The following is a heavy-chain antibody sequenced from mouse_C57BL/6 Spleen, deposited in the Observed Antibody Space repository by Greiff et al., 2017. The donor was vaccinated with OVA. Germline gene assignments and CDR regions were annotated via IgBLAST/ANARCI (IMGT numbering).Heavy chain of an antibody. Sequence: QVHVKQSGPELVKPGASVKISCKASGYTFTDYYINWVKQRPGQGLEWIGWIFPGSGSTYYNEKFKGKATLTVDKSSSTAYMLLSSLTSEDSAVYFCARRAQATCFDYWGQGTTLTVSS. J-gene: IGHJ2*01. CDR1: GYTFTDYY. D-gene: IGHD3-2*02. CDR3: ARRAQATCFDY. CDR2: IFPGSGST. V-gene: IGHV1-75*01.